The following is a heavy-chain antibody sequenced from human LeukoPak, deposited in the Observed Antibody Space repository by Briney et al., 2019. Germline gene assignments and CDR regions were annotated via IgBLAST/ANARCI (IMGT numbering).Heavy chain of an antibody. J-gene: IGHJ4*02. Sequence: PGGSLRLPCAASGFTVSSNYMSWVRQAPGKGLEWVSVISGSGGSTYYADSVKGRFTISRDNSKNTLYLQMNSLRVEDTAVYYCAKVGKDSGYDEEMWISEPLFLDYWGQGTLVTVSS. CDR3: AKVGKDSGYDEEMWISEPLFLDY. CDR1: GFTVSSNY. V-gene: IGHV3-23*01. CDR2: ISGSGGST. D-gene: IGHD5-12*01.